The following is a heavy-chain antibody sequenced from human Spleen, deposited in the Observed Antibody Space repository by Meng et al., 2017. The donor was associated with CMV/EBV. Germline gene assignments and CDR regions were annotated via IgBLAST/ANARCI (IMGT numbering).Heavy chain of an antibody. V-gene: IGHV3-23*01. D-gene: IGHD2-15*01. CDR1: GFTFSSYA. CDR2: ITGSGGTT. CDR3: ARDIVPGYYYGLDV. Sequence: GGSLRLSCAASGFTFSSYAMHWVRQAPGKGLEWVSAITGSGGTTWYIDPVKGRFTISRDNSKNTLYLQMNSLRVEDTAVYYCARDIVPGYYYGLDVWGQGTTVTVSS. J-gene: IGHJ6*02.